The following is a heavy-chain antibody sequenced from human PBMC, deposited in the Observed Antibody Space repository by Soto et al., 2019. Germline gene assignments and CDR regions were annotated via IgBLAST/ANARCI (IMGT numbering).Heavy chain of an antibody. CDR3: SRYWGLHWEPSAD. CDR2: INQDGSAK. CDR1: GFTFRNYW. Sequence: GSLRLSCAASGFTFRNYWMTWVRQVPGKGLEWVANINQDGSAKHYVDSVKGRFTISRDNDRDSLYLHMSSLRNEDTVMYFCSRYWGLHWEPSADWGLGNLVTVS. V-gene: IGHV3-7*04. D-gene: IGHD1-26*01. J-gene: IGHJ4*02.